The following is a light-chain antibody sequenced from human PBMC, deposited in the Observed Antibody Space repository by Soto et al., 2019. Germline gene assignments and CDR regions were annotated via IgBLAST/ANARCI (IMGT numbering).Light chain of an antibody. J-gene: IGLJ3*02. V-gene: IGLV2-14*01. Sequence: QSALSQPPSASGSPGQSVTISCTGTSSDVGGYNYVSWYQQHPGKAPKLMIYEVTNRPSGVSNRFSASKSGNTASLTISGLQAEDEAYYYCSSYTTSSTRVFGGGTKLTVL. CDR2: EVT. CDR1: SSDVGGYNY. CDR3: SSYTTSSTRV.